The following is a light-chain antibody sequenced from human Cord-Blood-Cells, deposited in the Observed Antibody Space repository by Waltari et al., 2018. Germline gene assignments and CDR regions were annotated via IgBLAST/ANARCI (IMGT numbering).Light chain of an antibody. CDR1: NIGSKS. Sequence: SYVLTHPPSVSVAPGKTARITCGGNNIGSKSVHWSQQKPGQAPVLVIYYDSDRPSGIPERFSGSNSGNTATLTISRVEAGDEADYYCQVWDSSSDHNVVFGGGTKLTVL. J-gene: IGLJ2*01. CDR2: YDS. CDR3: QVWDSSSDHNVV. V-gene: IGLV3-21*04.